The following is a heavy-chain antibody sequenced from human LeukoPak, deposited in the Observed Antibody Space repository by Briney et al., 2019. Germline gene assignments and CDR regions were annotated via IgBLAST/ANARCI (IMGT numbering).Heavy chain of an antibody. CDR1: GGSISSGDYY. CDR2: IYYSGST. D-gene: IGHD6-13*01. Sequence: SETLSLTCTVSGGSISSGDYYWSWIRQPPGKGLEWIGYIYYSGSTYYNPSLKSRVAISVDTSKNQFSLKLSSVTAADTAVYYCARVISSSSPYEIAAAATGWFDPWGQGTLVTVSS. CDR3: ARVISSSSPYEIAAAATGWFDP. V-gene: IGHV4-30-4*08. J-gene: IGHJ5*02.